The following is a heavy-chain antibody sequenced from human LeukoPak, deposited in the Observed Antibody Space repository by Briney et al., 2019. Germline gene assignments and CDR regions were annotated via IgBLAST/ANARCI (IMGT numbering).Heavy chain of an antibody. Sequence: PSETLSLTCTVSGYSISSGYYWGWIRQPPGKGLEWIGSIYHSGSTYYNPSLKSRVTISVDTSKNQFSLKLSSVTAADTAVYYCARAGFTSSSWIHNRNRNWYFDLWGRGTLVTVSS. J-gene: IGHJ2*01. V-gene: IGHV4-38-2*02. D-gene: IGHD6-13*01. CDR2: IYHSGST. CDR1: GYSISSGYY. CDR3: ARAGFTSSSWIHNRNRNWYFDL.